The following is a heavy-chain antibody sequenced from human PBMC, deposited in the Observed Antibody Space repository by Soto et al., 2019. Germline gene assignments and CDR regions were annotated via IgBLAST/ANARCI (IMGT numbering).Heavy chain of an antibody. CDR3: ARDVAAAGTGEVSWFDP. CDR1: GGSISSGGYS. CDR2: IYHSGST. Sequence: QLQLQESGSGLVKPSQTLSLTCAVSGGSISSGGYSWSWVRQPPGKGLEWIGYIYHSGSTYYNPSHKSRVTISVDRSKNQFSLKLSSVTAADTAVYYCARDVAAAGTGEVSWFDPWGQGTLVTVSS. J-gene: IGHJ5*02. V-gene: IGHV4-30-2*01. D-gene: IGHD6-13*01.